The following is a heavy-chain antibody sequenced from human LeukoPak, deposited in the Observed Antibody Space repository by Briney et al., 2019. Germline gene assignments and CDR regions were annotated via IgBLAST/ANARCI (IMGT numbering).Heavy chain of an antibody. CDR1: GFTVSSNY. CDR2: IYSGGST. CDR3: ARGLSELLWFGECHY. Sequence: GGSLRLSCAASGFTVSSNYMSWVRQAPGKGLEWVSVIYSGGSTYYADSVKGRFTISGDNSKNTLYLQMNCLRAEDTGVYYGARGLSELLWFGECHYWGQGTLVTVSS. V-gene: IGHV3-66*01. J-gene: IGHJ4*02. D-gene: IGHD3-10*01.